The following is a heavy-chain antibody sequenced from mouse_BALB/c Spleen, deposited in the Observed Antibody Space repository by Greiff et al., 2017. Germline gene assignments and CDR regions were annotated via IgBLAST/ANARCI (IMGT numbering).Heavy chain of an antibody. CDR1: GFNIKDYY. CDR3: NAWELVAY. Sequence: EVKLVESGAELVRSGASVKLSCTASGFNIKDYYMHWVKQRPEQGLEWIGWIDPENGDTEYAPKFQGKATMTADTSSNTAYLQLSSLTSEDTAVYYCNAWELVAYWGQGTLVTVSA. D-gene: IGHD4-1*01. J-gene: IGHJ3*01. V-gene: IGHV14-4*02. CDR2: IDPENGDT.